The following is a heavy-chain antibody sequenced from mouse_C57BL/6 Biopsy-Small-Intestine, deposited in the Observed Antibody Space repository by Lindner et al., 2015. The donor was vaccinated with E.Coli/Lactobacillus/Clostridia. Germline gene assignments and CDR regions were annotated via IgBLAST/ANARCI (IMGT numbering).Heavy chain of an antibody. CDR2: ISSGSSTI. CDR3: ARIAYYSNRYYATDY. D-gene: IGHD2-5*01. J-gene: IGHJ4*01. CDR1: GFTFSDYG. V-gene: IGHV5-17*01. Sequence: VQLQESGGGLVKPGGSLKLSCAASGFTFSDYGMHLVRQAPEKGLEWVAYISSGSSTIYYADTVKGRFTISRDNAKNTLFLQMTSLRSEDTAMYYCARIAYYSNRYYATDYWGQGTSVTVSS.